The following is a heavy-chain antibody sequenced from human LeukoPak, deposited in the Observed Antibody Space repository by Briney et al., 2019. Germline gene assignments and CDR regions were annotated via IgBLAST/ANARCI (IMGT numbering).Heavy chain of an antibody. J-gene: IGHJ6*03. V-gene: IGHV3-23*01. CDR3: AKVWGPRGNYYYMDV. CDR1: GFTFSSYG. D-gene: IGHD3-10*01. Sequence: HSGGSLRLSCAASGFTFSSYGMSWVRQAPGKGLEWVSAISGSGGSTYYADSVKGRFTISRDNSKNTLYLQMNSLRAEDTAVYYCAKVWGPRGNYYYMDVWGKGTTVTISS. CDR2: ISGSGGST.